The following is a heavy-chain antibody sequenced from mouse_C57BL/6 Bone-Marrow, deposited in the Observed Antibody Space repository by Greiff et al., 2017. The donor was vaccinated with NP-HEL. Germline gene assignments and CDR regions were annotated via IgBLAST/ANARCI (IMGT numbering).Heavy chain of an antibody. D-gene: IGHD2-1*01. Sequence: QVQLQQSGAELARPGASVKLSCKASGYTFTSYGISWVKQRTGQGLEWIGEIYPRSGNTYYNEKFKGKATLTADKSSSTAYMKLRSLTSEDSAVYFCARDGNYDWFAYGGQGTLVTVSA. CDR1: GYTFTSYG. V-gene: IGHV1-81*01. CDR2: IYPRSGNT. J-gene: IGHJ3*01. CDR3: ARDGNYDWFAY.